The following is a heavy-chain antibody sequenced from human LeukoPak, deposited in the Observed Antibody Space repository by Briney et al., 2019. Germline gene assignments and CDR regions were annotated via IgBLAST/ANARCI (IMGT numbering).Heavy chain of an antibody. Sequence: SETLSLTCTVSGGSISSHYWGWIRQPPGKGLEWIGYIYYSGSTNYNPSLKSRVTISVDTSKNQFSLKLSSVTAADTAVYYCARTAYYYDSSGYYYWGQGTLVTVSS. J-gene: IGHJ4*02. CDR1: GGSISSHY. CDR2: IYYSGST. V-gene: IGHV4-59*11. CDR3: ARTAYYYDSSGYYY. D-gene: IGHD3-22*01.